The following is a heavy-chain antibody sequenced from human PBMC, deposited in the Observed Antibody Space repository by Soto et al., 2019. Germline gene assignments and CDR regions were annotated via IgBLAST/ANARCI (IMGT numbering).Heavy chain of an antibody. CDR3: ARGGELSLLPLDY. D-gene: IGHD2-15*01. Sequence: GGSLRLSCAAPGFSSSDYWMSWVRQAPGRGLEWVAHIIQDGRAIYYVDSVRGRFTISRDSAGNSVFLEMHRLRVEDTAVYYCARGGELSLLPLDYWGLGTLVTVS. V-gene: IGHV3-7*03. J-gene: IGHJ4*02. CDR1: GFSSSDYW. CDR2: IIQDGRAI.